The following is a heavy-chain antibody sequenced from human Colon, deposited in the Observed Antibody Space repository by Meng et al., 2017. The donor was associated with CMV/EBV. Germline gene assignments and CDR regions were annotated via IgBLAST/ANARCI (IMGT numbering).Heavy chain of an antibody. CDR2: INTDDGDT. CDR1: GYTFTSYD. CDR3: ARDRASLYYQFDS. J-gene: IGHJ4*02. Sequence: QVQLVQSGAEVKKPGASVKVACKASGYTFTSYDINWVRQGPGQRLEWLGRINTDDGDTKYAPKFRGRATMTRDTSITTAYMELDGLTSDDTATYYCARDRASLYYQFDSWGQGTLVTVSS. V-gene: IGHV1-2*06. D-gene: IGHD5/OR15-5a*01.